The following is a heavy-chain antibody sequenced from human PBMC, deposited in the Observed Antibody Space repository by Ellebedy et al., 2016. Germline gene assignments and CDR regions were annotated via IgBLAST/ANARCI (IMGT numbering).Heavy chain of an antibody. CDR1: GGSISSSNW. Sequence: SCAVSGGSISSSNWWGWVRQPPGKGLEWIGEIYHSGSTNYNPSLKSRVTISVDTSKNQFSLKLSSVTAADTAVYYCSRVRGVSPHYYGMDVWGQGTTVTVSS. V-gene: IGHV4-4*02. CDR3: SRVRGVSPHYYGMDV. D-gene: IGHD3-10*01. J-gene: IGHJ6*02. CDR2: IYHSGST.